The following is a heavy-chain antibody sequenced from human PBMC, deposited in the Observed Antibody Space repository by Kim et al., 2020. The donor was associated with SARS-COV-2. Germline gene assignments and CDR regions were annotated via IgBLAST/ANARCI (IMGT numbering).Heavy chain of an antibody. CDR3: TTSFDY. J-gene: IGHJ4*02. Sequence: GTIEYAAAVKGRFTITRDDSANTLYLQMDSLKTEDPAVYYCTTSFDYWGQGTLVIVSS. V-gene: IGHV3-15*01. CDR2: GTI.